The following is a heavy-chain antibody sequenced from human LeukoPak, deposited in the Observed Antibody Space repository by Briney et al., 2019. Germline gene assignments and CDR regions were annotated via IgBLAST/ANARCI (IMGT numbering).Heavy chain of an antibody. CDR3: ARAIRITYGMDV. Sequence: ASVKVSCKASSYTFSNYGIGWVRQAPGQGLEWMGWISGYNGNTIYAQKLQGRVTMTTDTSTSTAYMELRSLKSDDTAVYYCARAIRITYGMDVWGQGTTVTVSS. J-gene: IGHJ6*02. CDR2: ISGYNGNT. V-gene: IGHV1-18*01. CDR1: SYTFSNYG. D-gene: IGHD5-24*01.